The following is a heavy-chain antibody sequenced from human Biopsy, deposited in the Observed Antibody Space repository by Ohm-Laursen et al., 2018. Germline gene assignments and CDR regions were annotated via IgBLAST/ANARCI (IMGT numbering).Heavy chain of an antibody. CDR1: GYSFSTYD. CDR3: ARGYSHRVSIFEASIYWFDT. V-gene: IGHV1-8*01. Sequence: GASVKVSCKVSGYSFSTYDVNWVRQARGQGLEWMGWMIPSSGKTGYAQRFQGRVTLTMNTSISTAYMELSGLRSEDTAVYFCARGYSHRVSIFEASIYWFDTWGQGTLVTVSS. D-gene: IGHD6-6*01. J-gene: IGHJ5*02. CDR2: MIPSSGKT.